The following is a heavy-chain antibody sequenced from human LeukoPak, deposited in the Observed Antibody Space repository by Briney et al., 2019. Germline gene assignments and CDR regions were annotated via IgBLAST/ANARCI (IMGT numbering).Heavy chain of an antibody. Sequence: SETLSLTCTVSGGSISSYYRSWIRQPPGKGLEWIGYIYYSGSTNYNPSLKSRVTISVDTSKNQFSLKLSSVTAADTAVYYCARGPDLWFGDYWGQGTLVTVSS. V-gene: IGHV4-59*01. CDR3: ARGPDLWFGDY. CDR2: IYYSGST. D-gene: IGHD3-10*01. CDR1: GGSISSYY. J-gene: IGHJ4*02.